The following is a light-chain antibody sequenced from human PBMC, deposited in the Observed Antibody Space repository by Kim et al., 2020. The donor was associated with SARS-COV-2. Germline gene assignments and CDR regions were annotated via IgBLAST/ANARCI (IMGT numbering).Light chain of an antibody. V-gene: IGKV1-39*01. CDR3: QQTYSTPYT. J-gene: IGKJ2*01. CDR1: QSISAY. Sequence: DIQMTQAPSSLSASAGDRVTITCRASQSISAYLNWYQHKPGKAPKLLIYAASSLQSVVSSRFSGSGFGTDFTLTISSLQPEDFATYHCQQTYSTPYTFGQGTKLEI. CDR2: AAS.